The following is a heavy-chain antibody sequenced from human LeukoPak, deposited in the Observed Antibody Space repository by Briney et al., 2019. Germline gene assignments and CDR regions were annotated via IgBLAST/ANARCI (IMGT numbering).Heavy chain of an antibody. CDR3: ARGRSSSWSSFDY. Sequence: SETLSLTCSVSGGSISSYYWSWIRQPPGKGLEWIGYIYNNGRTYYNPSLKSRVTISVDTSKYLFSLKVSSVTAADAAVYYCARGRSSSWSSFDYWGQGTLVTVSS. V-gene: IGHV4-4*09. CDR2: IYNNGRT. J-gene: IGHJ4*02. CDR1: GGSISSYY. D-gene: IGHD6-13*01.